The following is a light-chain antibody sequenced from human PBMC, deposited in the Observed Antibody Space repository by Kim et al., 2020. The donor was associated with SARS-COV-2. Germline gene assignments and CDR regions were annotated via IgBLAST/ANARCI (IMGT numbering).Light chain of an antibody. CDR3: QQSYSIPYT. Sequence: DIQMTQSPSSLSASVGDRVTITCRASQGISSYLNWYQHKPGKAPKLLIYTASNLQSGVPSRFSGSGSGTDFTLTISSLQPEDFATYYWQQSYSIPYTFGQGTKLEI. V-gene: IGKV1-39*01. CDR1: QGISSY. J-gene: IGKJ2*01. CDR2: TAS.